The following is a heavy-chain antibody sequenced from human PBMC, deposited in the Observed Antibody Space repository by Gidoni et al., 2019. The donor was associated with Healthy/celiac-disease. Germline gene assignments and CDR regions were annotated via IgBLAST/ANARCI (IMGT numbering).Heavy chain of an antibody. CDR2: IYYSGST. V-gene: IGHV4-39*02. D-gene: IGHD3-9*01. Sequence: QLQLQESGPGLVKPSETLSLTCTVSGGSISSSSYYWGWIRQPPGKGLEWIGSIYYSGSTYYNPSLKSRVTTSVDTSKNQFSLKLSSVTAADTAVYYCARDREYDILTGYPPYFDYWGQGTLVTVSS. J-gene: IGHJ4*02. CDR3: ARDREYDILTGYPPYFDY. CDR1: GGSISSSSYY.